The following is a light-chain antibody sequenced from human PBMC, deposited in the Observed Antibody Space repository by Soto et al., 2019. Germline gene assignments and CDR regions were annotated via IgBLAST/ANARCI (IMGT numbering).Light chain of an antibody. CDR1: QSVSGN. Sequence: EIVMTQSPATLSVSPGERATLSCRASQSVSGNLAWYQQKPGQAPRLLIYGASTRATGITARFSGSGSGTEFTLTISSLQSEDFAVYYCQQYNNWPPYTFGQGTKPEIK. CDR2: GAS. V-gene: IGKV3-15*01. J-gene: IGKJ2*01. CDR3: QQYNNWPPYT.